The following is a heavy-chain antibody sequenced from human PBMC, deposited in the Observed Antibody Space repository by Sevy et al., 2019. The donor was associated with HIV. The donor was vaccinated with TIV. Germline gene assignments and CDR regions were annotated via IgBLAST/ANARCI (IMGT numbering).Heavy chain of an antibody. CDR2: IYYSGST. D-gene: IGHD2-15*01. J-gene: IGHJ4*02. CDR3: ARALFSGGWRGFDY. Sequence: SETLSLTCTVSGGSISSYYWSWIRQPPGKGLEWIGYIYYSGSTNYNPSLKSRVTISVDTSKNQFSLKLSSVTAADTAVYYCARALFSGGWRGFDYLGQGTLVTVSS. CDR1: GGSISSYY. V-gene: IGHV4-59*01.